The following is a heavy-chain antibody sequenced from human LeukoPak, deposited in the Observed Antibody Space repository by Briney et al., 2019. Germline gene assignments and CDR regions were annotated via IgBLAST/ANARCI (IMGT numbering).Heavy chain of an antibody. CDR1: GFTFSSYA. D-gene: IGHD3-3*01. CDR3: AKDGLRFLEWLLWNDAFDI. CDR2: ISGSGGST. J-gene: IGHJ3*02. V-gene: IGHV3-23*01. Sequence: PGGSLRLSCAASGFTFSSYAMSWVRQAPGKGLEWVSAISGSGGSTYYADSVKGRFTISRDNSKNTLYLQMNSLRAEDTAVYYCAKDGLRFLEWLLWNDAFDIWGQGTMVTVSS.